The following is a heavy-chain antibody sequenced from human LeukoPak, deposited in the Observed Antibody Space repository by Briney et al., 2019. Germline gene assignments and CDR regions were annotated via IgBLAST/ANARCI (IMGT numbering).Heavy chain of an antibody. V-gene: IGHV1-24*01. CDR1: GYTLTELS. Sequence: ASVKVSCKVSGYTLTELSMHWVRQAPGKGLEWMGGFDPEDGETIYAQKFQGRVTVTEDTSTDTAYMELSSLRPEDTAVYYCATDSSGSYPGYWGQGTMVTVSS. CDR3: ATDSSGSYPGY. CDR2: FDPEDGET. D-gene: IGHD1-26*01. J-gene: IGHJ4*02.